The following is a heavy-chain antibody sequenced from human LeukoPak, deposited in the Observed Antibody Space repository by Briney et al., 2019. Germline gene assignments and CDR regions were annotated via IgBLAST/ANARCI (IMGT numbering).Heavy chain of an antibody. V-gene: IGHV4-59*08. CDR1: GGSISSYY. J-gene: IGHJ4*02. CDR3: ARLREGYSGFVY. D-gene: IGHD5-24*01. Sequence: PADTLSLTCTDSGGSISSYYWSWIWQPPGKGLVWIGYHYYSGDSIHHPSLKSRVTISVDTSKNQLSLKLSSVTAAGTAVYYCARLREGYSGFVYWRQATLV. CDR2: HYYSGDS.